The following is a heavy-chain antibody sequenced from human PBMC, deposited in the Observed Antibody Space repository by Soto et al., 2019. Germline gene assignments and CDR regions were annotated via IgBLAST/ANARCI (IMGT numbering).Heavy chain of an antibody. Sequence: QVQLQESGPGLVKPSETLSLTCTVSGGSISNYYWSWIRQPPGKGLEWIGYIYYSGSTNYNPSLKSRVTISVDTSTNQFSLKLNSVTAADTAVYYCARHRPGSGGSCYDYWGQGTLVTVSS. CDR1: GGSISNYY. J-gene: IGHJ4*02. CDR2: IYYSGST. CDR3: ARHRPGSGGSCYDY. V-gene: IGHV4-59*08. D-gene: IGHD2-15*01.